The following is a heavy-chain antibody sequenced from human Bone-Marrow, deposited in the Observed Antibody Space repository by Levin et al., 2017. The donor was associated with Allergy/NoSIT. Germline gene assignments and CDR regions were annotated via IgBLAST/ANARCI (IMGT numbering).Heavy chain of an antibody. CDR1: GYTFNSYA. J-gene: IGHJ6*03. CDR2: INTNTGNP. V-gene: IGHV7-4-1*02. Sequence: PRASVKVSCKASGYTFNSYALNWVRQAPGQGLEWMGWINTNTGNPTYAQGFTGRFVFTLDTSVSTANLQISSLKAEDTAVYYCARGATLVQGIIVTSTYYYYYMDVWGKGTTVTVSS. CDR3: ARGATLVQGIIVTSTYYYYYMDV. D-gene: IGHD3-10*01.